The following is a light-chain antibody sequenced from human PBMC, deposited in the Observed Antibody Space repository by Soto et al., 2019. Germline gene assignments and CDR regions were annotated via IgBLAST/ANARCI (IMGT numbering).Light chain of an antibody. CDR3: QHYNTYPWT. Sequence: EIVLTHSPGTLSLSPGERATLSCRASQSVSSSYLSGYQQKPAQAPRLLIYGASSRATGIPDRFSGSGSWTEFTLPISSLQPGDFATYYCQHYNTYPWTFGQGTKVDIK. V-gene: IGKV3-20*01. CDR2: GAS. CDR1: QSVSSSY. J-gene: IGKJ1*01.